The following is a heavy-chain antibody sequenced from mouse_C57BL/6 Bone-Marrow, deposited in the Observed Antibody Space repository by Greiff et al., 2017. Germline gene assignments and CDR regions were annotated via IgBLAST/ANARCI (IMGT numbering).Heavy chain of an antibody. J-gene: IGHJ2*01. CDR2: ISSGGDYI. D-gene: IGHD2-3*01. V-gene: IGHV5-9-1*02. CDR3: TRALYDGYPYYFDY. CDR1: GFTFSSYA. Sequence: EVKLVESGEGLVKPGGSLKLSCAASGFTFSSYAMSWVRQTPEKRLEWVAYISSGGDYIYYADTVKGRFTISRDNARNTLYLQMSSLKSEDTAMYYCTRALYDGYPYYFDYWGQGTTLTVSS.